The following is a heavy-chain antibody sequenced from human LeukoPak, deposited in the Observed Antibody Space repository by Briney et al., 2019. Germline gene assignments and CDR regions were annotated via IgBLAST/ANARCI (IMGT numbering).Heavy chain of an antibody. Sequence: SETLSLTCTVSGGSISSSSYYWGWIRQPPGKGLEWIGSIYYSGSTYYNPSLKSRVTISVDTSKNQFSLKLNSVTAADTAVYYCAGALLPYFDYWGQGTLVTVSS. J-gene: IGHJ4*02. CDR3: AGALLPYFDY. CDR2: IYYSGST. V-gene: IGHV4-39*01. D-gene: IGHD4/OR15-4a*01. CDR1: GGSISSSSYY.